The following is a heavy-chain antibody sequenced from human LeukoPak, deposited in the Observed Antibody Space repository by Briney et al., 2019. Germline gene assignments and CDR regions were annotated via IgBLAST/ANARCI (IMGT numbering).Heavy chain of an antibody. V-gene: IGHV1-2*02. J-gene: IGHJ4*02. CDR1: GYTFSGDF. D-gene: IGHD7-27*01. CDR2: INPNSGGT. CDR3: ARVLGTGGFLGY. Sequence: ASVKVSCKASGYTFSGDFMHWVRQAPGQGLEWMGWINPNSGGTNYAQKLQGRVTMTRDTSISTAYMELSRLRSDDTAVYYCARVLGTGGFLGYWGQGTLVTVSS.